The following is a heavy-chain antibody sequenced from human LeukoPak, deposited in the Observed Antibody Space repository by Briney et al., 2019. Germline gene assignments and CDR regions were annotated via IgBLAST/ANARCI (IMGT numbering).Heavy chain of an antibody. CDR3: ARASIWSGYYYYYMDV. Sequence: PSETLSLTCTVSGGSISSYYWSWIRQPPGKGLEWIGYIYYSGSTNYNPSLKSRVTISVDTSKNQFSLKLSSVTAADTAVYYCARASIWSGYYYYYMDVWGKGTTVTVSS. D-gene: IGHD3-3*01. CDR1: GGSISSYY. V-gene: IGHV4-59*01. CDR2: IYYSGST. J-gene: IGHJ6*03.